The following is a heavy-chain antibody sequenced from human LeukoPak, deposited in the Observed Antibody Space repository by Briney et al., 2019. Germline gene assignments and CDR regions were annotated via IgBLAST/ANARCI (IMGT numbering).Heavy chain of an antibody. J-gene: IGHJ4*02. V-gene: IGHV3-74*01. Sequence: GGSLRLSCAASGFTSSSYWMNWVRQAPAKGLVWVSRLASDGSSTTYADSVKGRFSISRDNAKNTLYLQMNSLRVEDTAVYYCARGRPHGNDYWGQGTLVTVSS. CDR1: GFTSSSYW. D-gene: IGHD2-15*01. CDR2: LASDGSST. CDR3: ARGRPHGNDY.